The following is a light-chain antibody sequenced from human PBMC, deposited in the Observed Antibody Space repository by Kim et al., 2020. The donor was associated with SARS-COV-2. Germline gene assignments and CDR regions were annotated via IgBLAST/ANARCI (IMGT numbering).Light chain of an antibody. CDR3: QQDYNLPT. CDR2: GAS. Sequence: PGERVTLSCRASQSVSSSYLTWYQQKPGQAPRLLIYGASTRATGIPARFSGSGSGTDFTLTISSLQPVDFAVYYCQQDYNLPTFGQGTKVDIK. V-gene: IGKV3D-7*01. CDR1: QSVSSSY. J-gene: IGKJ1*01.